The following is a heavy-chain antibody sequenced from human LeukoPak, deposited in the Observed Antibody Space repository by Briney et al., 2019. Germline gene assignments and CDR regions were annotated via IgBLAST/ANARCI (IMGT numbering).Heavy chain of an antibody. Sequence: GGSLRLSCAASGFTFSRYSMKWVRQAPGKGLEWVSFIRSSSSDIYYADSVKGRFTISRDNAKNSLYLQMDSLRAEDTAVYYCAIVPSGSLDYWGQGTLVTVSS. D-gene: IGHD1-26*01. CDR3: AIVPSGSLDY. V-gene: IGHV3-21*01. CDR2: IRSSSSDI. CDR1: GFTFSRYS. J-gene: IGHJ4*02.